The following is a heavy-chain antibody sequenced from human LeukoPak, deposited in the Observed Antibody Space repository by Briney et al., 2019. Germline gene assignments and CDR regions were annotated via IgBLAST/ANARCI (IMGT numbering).Heavy chain of an antibody. Sequence: PSETLSLTCAVSGYSVSSSNWWGWIRQPPGKGLEWIGDIYYSGSTNYNPSLKSRVTMSVDTSKNQSSLKLRSVTALDTDVYYCARTQIVGAINYMDVWGKGTTVTISS. CDR1: GYSVSSSNW. CDR2: IYYSGST. J-gene: IGHJ6*03. V-gene: IGHV4-28*06. D-gene: IGHD1-26*01. CDR3: ARTQIVGAINYMDV.